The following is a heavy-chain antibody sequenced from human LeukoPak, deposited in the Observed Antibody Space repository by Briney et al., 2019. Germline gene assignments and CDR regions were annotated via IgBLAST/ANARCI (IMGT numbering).Heavy chain of an antibody. J-gene: IGHJ4*02. Sequence: GASVKVSCKASGYTFTGYYMHWVRQAPGQGLEWMGWINPNSGGTNYAQKFQGRVTMTRDTSISTAYMELSRLRSDDTAVYYCAMLPHIVVVTAIQGFFDYWGQGTLVTVSS. CDR1: GYTFTGYY. CDR2: INPNSGGT. D-gene: IGHD2-21*02. CDR3: AMLPHIVVVTAIQGFFDY. V-gene: IGHV1-2*02.